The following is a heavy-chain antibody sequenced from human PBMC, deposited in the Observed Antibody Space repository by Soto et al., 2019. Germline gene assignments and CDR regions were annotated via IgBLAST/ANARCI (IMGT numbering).Heavy chain of an antibody. D-gene: IGHD1-26*01. CDR2: INSAGSST. Sequence: EVQLVESGGGLVQPGGSLRLSCATSGFTFTSYWMHWVRRAPGKGLEWVSRINSAGSSTTYADSVKGRFTISRDNAKNMVYLQMNSLRAEDTAMYYCARTGREWELRDAFHMWGQGTMVTVSS. CDR1: GFTFTSYW. J-gene: IGHJ3*02. V-gene: IGHV3-74*01. CDR3: ARTGREWELRDAFHM.